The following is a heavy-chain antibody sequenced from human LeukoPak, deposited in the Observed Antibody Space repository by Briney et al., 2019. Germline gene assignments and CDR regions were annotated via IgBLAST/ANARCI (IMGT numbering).Heavy chain of an antibody. D-gene: IGHD6-13*01. V-gene: IGHV4-30-2*01. J-gene: IGHJ4*02. CDR2: IYHSGST. CDR1: GGSISSGGYS. Sequence: SETLSLTCAVSGGSISSGGYSWSWIRQPPGKGLEWIGYIYHSGSTYYNPSLKSRVTISVDRSKNQFSLKLSSVTAADTAVYYRARSAGYSSSWPLYYFDYWGQGTLVTVSS. CDR3: ARSAGYSSSWPLYYFDY.